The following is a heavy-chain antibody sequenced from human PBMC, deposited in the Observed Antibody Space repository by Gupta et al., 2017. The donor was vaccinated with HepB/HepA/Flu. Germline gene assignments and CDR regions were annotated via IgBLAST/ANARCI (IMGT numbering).Heavy chain of an antibody. J-gene: IGHJ5*02. CDR2: ISSSGSTI. CDR1: GFTLSDYY. Sequence: QVQLVESGGGLVKPGGSLRLSCAASGFTLSDYYMSWIRQAPGKGLEWVSDISSSGSTIYYADQVKGRFTISRDNAKISLYLQMNSLRAEDTAVYYCAIASQTRSILRFNWFDPWGQGTLVTVSA. CDR3: AIASQTRSILRFNWFDP. V-gene: IGHV3-11*01. D-gene: IGHD4-17*01.